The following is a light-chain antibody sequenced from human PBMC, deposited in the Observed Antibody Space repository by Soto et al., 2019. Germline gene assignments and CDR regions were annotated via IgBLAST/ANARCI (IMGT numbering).Light chain of an antibody. CDR3: TSWTTSTTMI. CDR1: SSDIGAYNF. J-gene: IGLJ2*01. Sequence: QSALTQPASVSGSTGQSITISCTGTSSDIGAYNFVSWYQQHPGKAPKLMLYDVNIRPSGVSNRFSGSKSGNTASLTISGLQAEDEADYYCTSWTTSTTMIFGGWTKVTVL. V-gene: IGLV2-14*03. CDR2: DVN.